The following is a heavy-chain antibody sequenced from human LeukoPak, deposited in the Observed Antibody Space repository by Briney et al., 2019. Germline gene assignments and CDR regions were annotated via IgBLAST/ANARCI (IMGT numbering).Heavy chain of an antibody. J-gene: IGHJ4*02. CDR1: GFTFDDYG. V-gene: IGHV3-30*02. Sequence: PGGSLRLSCAASGFTFDDYGMSWVRQAPGKGLEWVAFIRFDGSTKYYADSVKGRFTMSRDNSKNTLYLQMNSLRAEDTAVYYCAKAFSSWYEVDYWGQGTLVTVSS. D-gene: IGHD6-13*01. CDR2: IRFDGSTK. CDR3: AKAFSSWYEVDY.